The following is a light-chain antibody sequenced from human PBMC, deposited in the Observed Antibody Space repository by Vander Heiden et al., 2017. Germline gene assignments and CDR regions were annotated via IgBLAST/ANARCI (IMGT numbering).Light chain of an antibody. CDR2: LGS. CDR3: MQALQTPRT. V-gene: IGKV2-28*01. Sequence: DIVMTQSPLSLPVTPGEPASISCRSSQSLPHSNGYNYLEWYLQKPGQSPQLLIYLGSNRASGVPDRFSGSGSGTDFTLKISRVEAEDVGVYYCMQALQTPRTFGQGTKLEIK. CDR1: QSLPHSNGYNY. J-gene: IGKJ2*01.